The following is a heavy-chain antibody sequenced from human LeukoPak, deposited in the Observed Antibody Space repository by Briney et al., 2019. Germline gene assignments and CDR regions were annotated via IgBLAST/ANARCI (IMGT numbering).Heavy chain of an antibody. CDR3: ARDAYYYDSSGYTYFDY. V-gene: IGHV1-18*01. D-gene: IGHD3-22*01. CDR1: DYTFTSYG. Sequence: ASVKVSCKASDYTFTSYGISWVRQAPGQGLEWMGWISAYNGNTNYAQKLQGRVTMTTDTSTSTAYMELRSLRSDDTAVYYCARDAYYYDSSGYTYFDYWGQGTLVTVSS. J-gene: IGHJ4*02. CDR2: ISAYNGNT.